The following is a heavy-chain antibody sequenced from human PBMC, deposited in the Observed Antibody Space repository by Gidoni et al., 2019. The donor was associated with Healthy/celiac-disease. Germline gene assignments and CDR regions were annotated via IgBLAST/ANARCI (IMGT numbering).Heavy chain of an antibody. J-gene: IGHJ6*02. D-gene: IGHD6-6*01. V-gene: IGHV3-30*01. CDR2: ISYDGSNK. CDR3: AREWQLVRGVLGAYYYYGMDV. CDR1: GVTFSSYA. Sequence: QVQLVESGGGVVQPGRSLRLSCAAAGVTFSSYARHWVRQAPGKGLELGAVISYDGSNKYYADSVQGRFTISRDNSKNTLYLQMNSLSAEDTAGYYCAREWQLVRGVLGAYYYYGMDVWGQGTTVTVSS.